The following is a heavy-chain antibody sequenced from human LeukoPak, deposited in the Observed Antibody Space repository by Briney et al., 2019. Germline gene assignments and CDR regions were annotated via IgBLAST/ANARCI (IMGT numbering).Heavy chain of an antibody. CDR2: IYTSGST. D-gene: IGHD3-3*01. CDR1: GGSISSYY. V-gene: IGHV4-4*07. CDR3: ARDRGMYYDFWSGPFDYYYYYGMDV. Sequence: SETLSLTCTVSGGSISSYYWSWIRQPAGKGLEWIGRIYTSGSTNYNPSLKSRVTISVDKSKNQFSLNLSSVTAADTAVYYCARDRGMYYDFWSGPFDYYYYYGMDVWGQGTTVTVSS. J-gene: IGHJ6*02.